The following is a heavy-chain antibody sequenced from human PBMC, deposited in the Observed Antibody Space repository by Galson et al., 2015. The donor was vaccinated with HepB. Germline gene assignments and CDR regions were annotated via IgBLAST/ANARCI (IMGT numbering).Heavy chain of an antibody. D-gene: IGHD6-13*01. J-gene: IGHJ4*02. Sequence: SLRLSCADSGFPVTNYWLHWVRQAPGKVLVWVSRVNSDGSSTDCADSVKGLFTISRDNAKNTLFLQMNSLRAEDTAVYYCARDTSSWYYFDYWGQGTLFTVSS. CDR3: ARDTSSWYYFDY. CDR1: GFPVTNYW. V-gene: IGHV3-74*01. CDR2: VNSDGSST.